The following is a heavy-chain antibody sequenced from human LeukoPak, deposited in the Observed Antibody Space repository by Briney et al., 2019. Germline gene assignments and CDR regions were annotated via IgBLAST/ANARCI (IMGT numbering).Heavy chain of an antibody. V-gene: IGHV1-2*02. J-gene: IGHJ6*03. CDR1: GYTFTGYY. CDR3: ARGGSVSYLPYYYYYMDV. CDR2: INPNNGDT. Sequence: GASVKVSCKASGYTFTGYYMHWVRQAPGQGLEWMGWINPNNGDTHYAQKFQGTVTMTRDTSITTAYMELSRLRSDDTAVYYCARGGSVSYLPYYYYYMDVWGKETTVTISS. D-gene: IGHD3-10*01.